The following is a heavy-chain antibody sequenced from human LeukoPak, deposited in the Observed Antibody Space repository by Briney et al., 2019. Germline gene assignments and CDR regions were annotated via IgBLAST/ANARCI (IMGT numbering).Heavy chain of an antibody. Sequence: ASVKVSCKASGYTFTSYGISWVRQAPGQGLEWMGWISAYNDNTNYAQKLQGRVTMTTDTSTSTAYMELRSLRSDDTAVYYCASLGGYDSSGYYYDYWGQGTLVTVSS. V-gene: IGHV1-18*01. D-gene: IGHD3-22*01. CDR2: ISAYNDNT. J-gene: IGHJ4*02. CDR3: ASLGGYDSSGYYYDY. CDR1: GYTFTSYG.